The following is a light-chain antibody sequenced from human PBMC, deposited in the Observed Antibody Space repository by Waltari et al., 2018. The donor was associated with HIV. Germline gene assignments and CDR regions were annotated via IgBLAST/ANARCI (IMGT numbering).Light chain of an antibody. CDR2: ENN. J-gene: IGLJ1*01. Sequence: QSVLTQPPSVSAAPGQKVTISCSGSSSKIGNNYVSWYQQLPGTAPKLLIYENNKRPAGIPDRCSGATSGTSATLGITGRQTGDEADYYCGTWDSSLSAYVFGTGTKVTVV. CDR3: GTWDSSLSAYV. CDR1: SSKIGNNY. V-gene: IGLV1-51*02.